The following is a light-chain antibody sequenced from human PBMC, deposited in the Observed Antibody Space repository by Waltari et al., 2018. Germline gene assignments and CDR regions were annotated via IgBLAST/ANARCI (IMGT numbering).Light chain of an antibody. CDR2: KVS. CDR1: ERLLSRDGNTY. Sequence: DVVMTQSPLSLSVRLGESASIACRSSERLLSRDGNTYVGWFHQRPGQSPRRLFYKVSDRDSGAPDRLSASGSGTDVTLKINRVEAEDAGLYYCMQGTHWPPLTFGGGTKLEIK. V-gene: IGKV2-30*01. CDR3: MQGTHWPPLT. J-gene: IGKJ4*01.